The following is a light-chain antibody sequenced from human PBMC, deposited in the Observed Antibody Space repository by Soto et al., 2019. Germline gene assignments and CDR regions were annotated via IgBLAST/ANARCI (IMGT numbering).Light chain of an antibody. J-gene: IGKJ2*01. CDR2: DAS. V-gene: IGKV3-20*01. CDR3: QQYVVSPYT. Sequence: DIVLTQSPGTLSLSPGERATLSCGASQSINSRSLAWYQQKPGQPPRLLIYDASSRATGIPDRFSASGSGTDFTLTISSLEPDDFAVYYCQQYVVSPYTFGQGTKVEIK. CDR1: QSINSRS.